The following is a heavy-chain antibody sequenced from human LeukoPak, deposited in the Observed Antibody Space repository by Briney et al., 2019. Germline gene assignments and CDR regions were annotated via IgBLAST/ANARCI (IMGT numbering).Heavy chain of an antibody. D-gene: IGHD4-11*01. CDR3: ASSTAVTTHYFDF. J-gene: IGHJ4*02. Sequence: PSFQGQVTISADKSIKTAYLQWSSLKASDAAMYYCASSTAVTTHYFDFWGQGTLVTVSS. V-gene: IGHV5-51*01.